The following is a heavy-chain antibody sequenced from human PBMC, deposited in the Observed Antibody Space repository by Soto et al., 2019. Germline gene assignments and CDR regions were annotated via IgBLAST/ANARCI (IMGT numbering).Heavy chain of an antibody. J-gene: IGHJ5*02. V-gene: IGHV4-30-2*01. CDR3: AGVRGPYCGGECYPPPPNWFDP. Sequence: QLQLQESGSGLVKPSQTLSLTCAVSGGSISSGGYSWSWIRQPPGKGLEWIGYIYHSGSTYYNPCLNGRVTISVDRPNNMFSLKLSSVPAADSAVYYCAGVRGPYCGGECYPPPPNWFDPWGQGTLVTVSS. CDR2: IYHSGST. CDR1: GGSISSGGYS. D-gene: IGHD2-21*01.